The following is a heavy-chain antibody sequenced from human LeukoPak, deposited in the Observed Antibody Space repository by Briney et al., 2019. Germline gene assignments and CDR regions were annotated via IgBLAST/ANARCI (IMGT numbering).Heavy chain of an antibody. D-gene: IGHD3-22*01. CDR3: AKAVVVSTTRLGPFDT. CDR2: IYYSGST. V-gene: IGHV4-59*11. CDR1: GGSISSHY. J-gene: IGHJ3*02. Sequence: SETLSLTCTVSGGSISSHYWSWIRQPPGKGLEWIGYIYYSGSTNYNPSLKSRVTISVDTSKNQFSLKLSSVTAADTAVYYCAKAVVVSTTRLGPFDTWGQGTMVTVSS.